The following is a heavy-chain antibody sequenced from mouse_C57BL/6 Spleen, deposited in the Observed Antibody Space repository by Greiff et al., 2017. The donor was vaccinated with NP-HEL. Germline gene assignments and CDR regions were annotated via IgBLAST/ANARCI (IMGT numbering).Heavy chain of an antibody. CDR2: ISSGSSTI. V-gene: IGHV5-17*01. J-gene: IGHJ2*01. CDR1: GFTFSDYG. D-gene: IGHD1-1*01. CDR3: ARRSSTVVPFDY. Sequence: EVKLVESGGGLVKPGGSLKLSCAASGFTFSDYGMHWVRQAPDKGLEWVAYISSGSSTIYYADTVKGRFTISRDNAKNTLFLQMTSLRSEDTAMYYCARRSSTVVPFDYWGQGTTLTVSS.